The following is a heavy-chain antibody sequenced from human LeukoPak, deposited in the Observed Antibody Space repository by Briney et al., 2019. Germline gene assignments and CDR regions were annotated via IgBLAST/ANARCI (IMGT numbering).Heavy chain of an antibody. Sequence: GGSLRLSCAASGFTFSSYGMHWVRQAPGKGLEWVAVISYDGNIKYYTDSVKGQFTISRDNSKNTLYLQMNNLRAEDTAVYYCARGRGSGGLFPYYFDYWGQGTLVTVSS. V-gene: IGHV3-30*03. J-gene: IGHJ4*02. CDR2: ISYDGNIK. D-gene: IGHD2-15*01. CDR1: GFTFSSYG. CDR3: ARGRGSGGLFPYYFDY.